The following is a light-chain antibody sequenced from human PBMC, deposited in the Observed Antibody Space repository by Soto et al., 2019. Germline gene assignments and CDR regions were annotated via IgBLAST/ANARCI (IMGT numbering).Light chain of an antibody. Sequence: QPVLTQPPSVSGAPGQRVTISFTGSSSNIGAGYDVHWYQQLPGTAPKLLIYGNSNRPSGVPDRFSGSKSGTSASLAITGLQAEDEADYYCQSYDSSLSVVFGGGTQLTVL. V-gene: IGLV1-40*01. CDR3: QSYDSSLSVV. CDR1: SSNIGAGYD. CDR2: GNS. J-gene: IGLJ2*01.